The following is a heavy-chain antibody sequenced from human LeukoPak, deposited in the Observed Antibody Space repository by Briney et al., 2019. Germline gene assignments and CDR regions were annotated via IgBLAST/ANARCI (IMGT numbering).Heavy chain of an antibody. CDR1: GGTFSSYA. Sequence: EASVKVSCKASGGTFSSYAISWVRQAPGQGLEWMGGIIPIFGTANCAQKFQGRVTITADESTSTAYMELSSLRSEDTAVYYCARLEVRDWFDPWGQGTLVTVSS. V-gene: IGHV1-69*13. CDR3: ARLEVRDWFDP. CDR2: IIPIFGTA. D-gene: IGHD4-11*01. J-gene: IGHJ5*02.